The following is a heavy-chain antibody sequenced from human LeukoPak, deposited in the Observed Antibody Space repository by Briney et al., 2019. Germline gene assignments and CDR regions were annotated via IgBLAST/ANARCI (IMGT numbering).Heavy chain of an antibody. CDR2: ISYDGSNK. CDR1: GFTFSSYA. V-gene: IGHV3-30-3*01. Sequence: PGRSLRLSCAASGFTFSSYAMHWVRQAPGKGLEWVAVISYDGSNKYYADSVKGRFTISRDNSKNTLYLQMNSLRAEDTAVYYCARDPHYYGSGSYYNLNYLDYWGQGTLVTVSS. D-gene: IGHD3-10*01. J-gene: IGHJ4*02. CDR3: ARDPHYYGSGSYYNLNYLDY.